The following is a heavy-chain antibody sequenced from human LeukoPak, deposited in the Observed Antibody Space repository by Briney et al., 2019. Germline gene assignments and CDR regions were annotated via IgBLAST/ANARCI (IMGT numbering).Heavy chain of an antibody. CDR2: IYTSGST. J-gene: IGHJ5*02. CDR1: GGSISSYY. D-gene: IGHD3-3*01. V-gene: IGHV4-4*07. CDR3: ARMGPLLRFLEWSAWFDP. Sequence: PSETLSLTCTVSGGSISSYYWSWTRQPAGKGLEWIGRIYTSGSTNYNPSLKSRVTMSVDTSKNQFSLKLSSVTAADTAVYYCARMGPLLRFLEWSAWFDPWGQGTLVTVSS.